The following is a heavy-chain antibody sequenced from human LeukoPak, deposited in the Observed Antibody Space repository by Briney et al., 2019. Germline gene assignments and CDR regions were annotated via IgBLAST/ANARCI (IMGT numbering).Heavy chain of an antibody. CDR3: ARGPSTIFGVVAIYVYYYMDV. V-gene: IGHV4-4*07. Sequence: SETLSLTCSVSGGSISSLYWSWIRQPAGKGLEWIGNIYTSGSTNYNPSLKSRVSMSVDTSKNQFYLNLSSVTAADAAVYYCARGPSTIFGVVAIYVYYYMDVWAKGPRSPSP. CDR2: IYTSGST. D-gene: IGHD3-3*01. CDR1: GGSISSLY. J-gene: IGHJ6*03.